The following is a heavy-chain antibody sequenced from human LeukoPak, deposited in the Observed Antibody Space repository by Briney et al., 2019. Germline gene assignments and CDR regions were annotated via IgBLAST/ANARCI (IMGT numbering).Heavy chain of an antibody. D-gene: IGHD5-18*01. V-gene: IGHV1-46*01. CDR1: GYIFTSYY. CDR2: INPSGGST. Sequence: ASVKVSCKASGYIFTSYYMHWVRQAPGQGLEWMGIINPSGGSTNYAQKFQDRVTMARDTSTSTVYMELSSLRSEDTAVYYCARGGLEGYVDTAMVGGDYFDYWGQGTLVTVSS. J-gene: IGHJ4*02. CDR3: ARGGLEGYVDTAMVGGDYFDY.